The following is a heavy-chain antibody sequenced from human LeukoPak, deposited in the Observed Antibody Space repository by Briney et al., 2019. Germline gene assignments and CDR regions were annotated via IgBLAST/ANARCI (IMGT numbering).Heavy chain of an antibody. J-gene: IGHJ5*02. CDR3: ARGHSYYDSSGYYP. D-gene: IGHD3-22*01. V-gene: IGHV4-34*01. CDR1: GGSFSGYY. CDR2: INHSGST. Sequence: PSETLSLTCAVYGGSFSGYYWSWIRQPPGKGLEWTGEINHSGSTNYNPSLKSRVTISVDTSKNQFSLKLSSVTAADTAVYYCARGHSYYDSSGYYPWGQGTLVTVSS.